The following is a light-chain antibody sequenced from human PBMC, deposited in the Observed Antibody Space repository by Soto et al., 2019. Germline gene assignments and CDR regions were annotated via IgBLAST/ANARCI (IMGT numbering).Light chain of an antibody. CDR1: SSDVGGYNS. J-gene: IGLJ1*01. V-gene: IGLV2-8*01. CDR2: EVS. Sequence: QSALTQPPYASGPPGQSVTISCTGTSSDVGGYNSVSWYQHHPGKAPKLMIYEVSKRPSGVPDRFSGSKSANTASLTVSGLKAEDEADYYCSSYAGSNNYVFGTGTKLTVL. CDR3: SSYAGSNNYV.